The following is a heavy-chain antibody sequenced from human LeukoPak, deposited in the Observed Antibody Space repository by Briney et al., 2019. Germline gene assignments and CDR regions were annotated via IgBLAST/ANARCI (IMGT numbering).Heavy chain of an antibody. D-gene: IGHD3-22*01. V-gene: IGHV1-18*01. J-gene: IGHJ4*02. Sequence: ASVKVSCKASGYTFTSYGISWVRQAPGQGLEGMGWISAYNGNTNYAQKLQGRVTMTTDTSTSTAYMELRSLRSDDTAVYYCARDIGARGYYYGGDYWGQGTLVTVSS. CDR3: ARDIGARGYYYGGDY. CDR2: ISAYNGNT. CDR1: GYTFTSYG.